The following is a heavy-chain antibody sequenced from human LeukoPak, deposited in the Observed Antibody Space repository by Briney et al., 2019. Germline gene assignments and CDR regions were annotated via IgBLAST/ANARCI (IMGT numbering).Heavy chain of an antibody. V-gene: IGHV3-7*03. J-gene: IGHJ4*02. Sequence: GGSLRLSCVVSGFPFSHYWMNWVRQAPGKGLEYVAYINPDGSEKNCVDSVKGRFSISRDNAQNTLFLQMNSLRAEDTALYYCARHGDFCFDNWGQGTPVTVS. CDR1: GFPFSHYW. D-gene: IGHD4-17*01. CDR3: ARHGDFCFDN. CDR2: INPDGSEK.